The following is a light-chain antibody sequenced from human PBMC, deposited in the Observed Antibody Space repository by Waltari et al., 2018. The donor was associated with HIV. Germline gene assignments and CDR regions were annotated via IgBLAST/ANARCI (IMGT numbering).Light chain of an antibody. V-gene: IGLV2-14*01. CDR2: EVF. CDR3: ASFASDTAVPV. CDR1: SSDVGGFKL. J-gene: IGLJ2*01. Sequence: QSALTQPASVSGSPGQSITISCTGTSSDVGGFKLVSWYQQFPGKAPKLIIYEVFNRPSGVSDRFSGSKSGNTASLTISDLQADDEATYHCASFASDTAVPVFGGGTRLTVL.